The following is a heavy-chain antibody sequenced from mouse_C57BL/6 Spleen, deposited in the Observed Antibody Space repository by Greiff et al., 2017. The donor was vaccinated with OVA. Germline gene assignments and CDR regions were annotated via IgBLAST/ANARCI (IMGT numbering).Heavy chain of an antibody. J-gene: IGHJ3*01. CDR3: ARSESFDGYFAY. CDR2: IYPGDGDT. CDR1: GYAFSSSW. Sequence: QVQLQQSGPELVKPGASVKISCKASGYAFSSSWMNWVKQRPGKGLEWIGRIYPGDGDTNYNGKFKGKATLTADKSSSTAYMQLSSLTSEDSAAYFCARSESFDGYFAYWGQGTLVTVSA. D-gene: IGHD2-3*01. V-gene: IGHV1-82*01.